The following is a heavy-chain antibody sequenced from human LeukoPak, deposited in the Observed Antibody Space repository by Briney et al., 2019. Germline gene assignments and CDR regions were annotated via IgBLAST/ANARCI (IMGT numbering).Heavy chain of an antibody. Sequence: SETLSLTCAVYGWSFSGYYWSWIRQPPGKGLEWIGEINHSGSTNYNPSLKSRVTISVDTSKNQFSLKLSSVTAADTAVYYCATSSGYYYEEYYFDYWGQGTLVTVSS. D-gene: IGHD3-22*01. V-gene: IGHV4-34*01. J-gene: IGHJ4*02. CDR1: GWSFSGYY. CDR3: ATSSGYYYEEYYFDY. CDR2: INHSGST.